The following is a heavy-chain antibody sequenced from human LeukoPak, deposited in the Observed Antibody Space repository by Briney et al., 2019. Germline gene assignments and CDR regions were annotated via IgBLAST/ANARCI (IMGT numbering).Heavy chain of an antibody. D-gene: IGHD3-22*01. V-gene: IGHV3-23*01. Sequence: GGSLRLSCAASGFTFSDYSMNWVRQAPGKGLEWVSAISGSGGSTYYADSVKGRFTISRDNSKNTLYLQMNGLRAEDTAVYYCAKDPNYYDSSGYDAFDIWGQGAMVTVSS. CDR1: GFTFSDYS. CDR3: AKDPNYYDSSGYDAFDI. CDR2: ISGSGGST. J-gene: IGHJ3*02.